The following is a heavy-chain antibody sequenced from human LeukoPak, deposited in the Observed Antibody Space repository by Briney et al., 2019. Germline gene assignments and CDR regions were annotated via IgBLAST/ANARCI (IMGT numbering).Heavy chain of an antibody. D-gene: IGHD6-19*01. CDR1: GYSISSGYY. CDR2: IYHSGST. J-gene: IGHJ4*02. Sequence: SETLSLTCAVSGYSISSGYYWGWIRQPPGKGLEWTGNIYHSGSTYYNPSLKSRVTISVDTSKNQFSLKLSSVTAADTAVYYCARGDLGYSSGWYYFDYWGQGTLVTVSS. V-gene: IGHV4-38-2*01. CDR3: ARGDLGYSSGWYYFDY.